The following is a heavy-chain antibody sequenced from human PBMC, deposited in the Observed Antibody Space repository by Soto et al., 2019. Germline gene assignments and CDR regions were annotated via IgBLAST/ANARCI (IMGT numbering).Heavy chain of an antibody. J-gene: IGHJ5*02. CDR2: IYYSGST. D-gene: IGHD3-22*01. CDR3: ARHTIVVVRPVFDP. CDR1: GGSISSYY. V-gene: IGHV4-59*04. Sequence: SEPLSVTCTVAGGSISSYYWSWIRQPPGKGLEWIGYIYYSGSTYYNPSLKSRVTISVDTSKNQFSLKLSSVTAADTAVYYCARHTIVVVRPVFDPWGQGTLVTVSS.